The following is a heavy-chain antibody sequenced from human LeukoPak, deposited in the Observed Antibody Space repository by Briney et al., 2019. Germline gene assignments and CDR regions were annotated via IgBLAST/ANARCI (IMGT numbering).Heavy chain of an antibody. Sequence: QPGRSLRLSCTASGFTFGDYAMSWFHQAPGKGLEWVGFIRSKAYGGTTEYAASVRGRFTISRDDSKSIAYLQMNSLKTEDTAVYYCTRVGDYYDSSGYYPYWGQGTLVTVSS. J-gene: IGHJ4*02. D-gene: IGHD3-22*01. CDR1: GFTFGDYA. CDR3: TRVGDYYDSSGYYPY. V-gene: IGHV3-49*03. CDR2: IRSKAYGGTT.